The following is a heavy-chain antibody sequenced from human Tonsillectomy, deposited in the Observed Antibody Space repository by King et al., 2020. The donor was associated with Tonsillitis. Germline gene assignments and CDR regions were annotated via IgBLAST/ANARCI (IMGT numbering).Heavy chain of an antibody. Sequence: VKLVESGGGLVQPGGSLRLSCAASGFTFSNYWMTWVRHAPGKGLEGVANINLDGSEKYYVDSVKGRFTISRDNAKNSLYLQMNSLRAEDTAVYYCARGDHWSGDYWGQGPLVTVSS. J-gene: IGHJ4*02. CDR2: INLDGSEK. D-gene: IGHD3-3*01. V-gene: IGHV3-7*01. CDR1: GFTFSNYW. CDR3: ARGDHWSGDY.